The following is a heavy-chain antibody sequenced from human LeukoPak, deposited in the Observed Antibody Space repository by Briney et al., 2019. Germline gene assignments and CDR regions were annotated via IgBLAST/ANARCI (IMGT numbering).Heavy chain of an antibody. CDR1: GFSLSNYG. CDR2: LLYDGNTK. Sequence: PGGSLRLSCAASGFSLSNYGMHWVRQAPGKGLEWVAALLYDGNTKHYADSVKGRFTISRDISKNTFYLQMNSPTAEDTAVYYCARDHRPEIQYYYMDVWGKGTTAAVSS. D-gene: IGHD1-14*01. J-gene: IGHJ6*03. CDR3: ARDHRPEIQYYYMDV. V-gene: IGHV3-33*01.